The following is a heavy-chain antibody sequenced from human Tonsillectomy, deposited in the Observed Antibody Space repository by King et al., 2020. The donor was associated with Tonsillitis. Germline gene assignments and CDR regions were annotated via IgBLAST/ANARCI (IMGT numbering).Heavy chain of an antibody. CDR1: GFTFSYYS. J-gene: IGHJ4*02. Sequence: VQLVESGGGLVKPGGSLRLSCAASGFTFSYYSMNWVRQAPGKGLEGVSSISSSSTDIYYADSVKGRFTISRDNAKNSLYLQMNSLRAEETSVYYCARGDYYDTSGFADYWGQGTLVTVSS. CDR3: ARGDYYDTSGFADY. V-gene: IGHV3-21*01. CDR2: ISSSSTDI. D-gene: IGHD3-22*01.